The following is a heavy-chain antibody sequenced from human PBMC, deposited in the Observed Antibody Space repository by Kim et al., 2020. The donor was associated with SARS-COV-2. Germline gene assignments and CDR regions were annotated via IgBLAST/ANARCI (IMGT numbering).Heavy chain of an antibody. CDR2: IYPGDSDT. J-gene: IGHJ5*02. D-gene: IGHD3-3*01. CDR1: GYSFTSYW. Sequence: GESLKISCKGSGYSFTSYWIGWVRQMPGKGLEWMGIIYPGDSDTRYSPSFQGQVTISADKSISTAYLQWSSLKAPDTAMYYCARSPNDRFLEWSDRIAYDPWGQGTLVTVSS. CDR3: ARSPNDRFLEWSDRIAYDP. V-gene: IGHV5-51*01.